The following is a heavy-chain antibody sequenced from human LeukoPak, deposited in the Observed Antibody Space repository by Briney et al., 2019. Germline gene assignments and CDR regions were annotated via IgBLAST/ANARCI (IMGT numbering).Heavy chain of an antibody. Sequence: SETLSLTCAVYGGSFSGYYWSWIRQPPGKGPEWIGEINHSGSTNYNPSLKSRVTISVDTSKNQFSLKLSSVTAADTAVYYCARGYYYDSSGLKPFDYWGQGTLVTVSA. V-gene: IGHV4-34*01. J-gene: IGHJ4*02. CDR3: ARGYYYDSSGLKPFDY. CDR2: INHSGST. D-gene: IGHD3-22*01. CDR1: GGSFSGYY.